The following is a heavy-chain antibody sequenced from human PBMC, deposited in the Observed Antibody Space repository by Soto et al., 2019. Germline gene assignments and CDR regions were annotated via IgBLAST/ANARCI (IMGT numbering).Heavy chain of an antibody. CDR1: GYIFTGYY. CDR2: INPNSGDT. J-gene: IGHJ4*02. Sequence: ASVKVSCKASGYIFTGYYMHWVRQAPGQGLEWMGWINPNSGDTNYTQKFQGWVTMTRDTSISTAYMELIRLRSDDTAVYYCATSRISIAVAGETEYYFDYWGQGTLVTVSS. V-gene: IGHV1-2*04. D-gene: IGHD6-19*01. CDR3: ATSRISIAVAGETEYYFDY.